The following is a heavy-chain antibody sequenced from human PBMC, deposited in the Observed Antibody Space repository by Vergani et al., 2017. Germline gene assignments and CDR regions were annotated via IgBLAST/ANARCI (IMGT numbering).Heavy chain of an antibody. CDR2: ISARYPST. V-gene: IGHV3-23*04. Sequence: EVQLVESGGDLVQPGGSLRLSCAASGFIFNAYAMTWVRQAPGKGLEWVSAISARYPSTYYADSVKGRFTISRDNSKNTLYLQMNSLTTEDTAMYYCAKGGPNLGSGGLYFCFHYWGQGTRVTVSS. D-gene: IGHD3-10*01. J-gene: IGHJ4*02. CDR3: AKGGPNLGSGGLYFCFHY. CDR1: GFIFNAYA.